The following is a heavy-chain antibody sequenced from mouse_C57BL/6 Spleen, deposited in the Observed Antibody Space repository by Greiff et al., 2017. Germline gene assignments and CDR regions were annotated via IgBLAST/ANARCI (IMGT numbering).Heavy chain of an antibody. V-gene: IGHV7-3*01. CDR1: GFTFTDYY. Sequence: EVKVVESGGGLVQPGGSLSLSCAASGFTFTDYYMSWVRQPPGKALEWLGFIRNKANGYTTEYSASVKGRFTISRDNSQSILYLQMNALRAEDSATYYCARYKTGTFAYWGQGTLVTVSA. CDR2: IRNKANGYTT. CDR3: ARYKTGTFAY. J-gene: IGHJ3*01. D-gene: IGHD4-1*01.